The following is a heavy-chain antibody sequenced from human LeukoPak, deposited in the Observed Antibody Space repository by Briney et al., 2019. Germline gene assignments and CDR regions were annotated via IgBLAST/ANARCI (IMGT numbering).Heavy chain of an antibody. J-gene: IGHJ5*02. V-gene: IGHV1-8*01. D-gene: IGHD4-17*01. CDR2: MNPNSGNT. CDR3: ARDIHDYEDWFDP. Sequence: ASVKVSCKASGYTFTSYDINWVRQATGQGLEWMGWMNPNSGNTGYAQKFQGRVTMTRNTSISTAYMELSSLRSEDTAVYYCARDIHDYEDWFDPWGQGTLVTVSS. CDR1: GYTFTSYD.